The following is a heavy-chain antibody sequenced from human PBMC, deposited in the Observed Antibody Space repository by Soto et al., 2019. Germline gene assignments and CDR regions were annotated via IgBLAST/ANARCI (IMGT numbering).Heavy chain of an antibody. Sequence: QVQLQESGPGLVKPSQTLSLTCTVSGGSISSGGYWSWIRQHPGKGLEWIGYIYYSGSTYCNPSLTRRVTISVDTSMNQFSLKLRSVTAADTAVYYCARVGGINCFDPWGQGTLVTVSS. V-gene: IGHV4-31*03. CDR1: GGSISSGGY. CDR3: ARVGGINCFDP. J-gene: IGHJ5*02. CDR2: IYYSGST. D-gene: IGHD3-16*01.